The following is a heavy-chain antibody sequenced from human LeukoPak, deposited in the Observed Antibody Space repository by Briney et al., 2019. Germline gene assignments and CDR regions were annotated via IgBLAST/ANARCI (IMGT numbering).Heavy chain of an antibody. V-gene: IGHV1-2*02. Sequence: ASVKVSCKASGYTFTVYYMHWVRQAPGQGLEWMGWINPNSGGTNSAQEFQGRVTMTRDASISTAYMELSRLGSDDTAVYYCARETPNSLWFGELWGQGTLVTVSS. CDR2: INPNSGGT. J-gene: IGHJ4*02. D-gene: IGHD3-10*01. CDR1: GYTFTVYY. CDR3: ARETPNSLWFGEL.